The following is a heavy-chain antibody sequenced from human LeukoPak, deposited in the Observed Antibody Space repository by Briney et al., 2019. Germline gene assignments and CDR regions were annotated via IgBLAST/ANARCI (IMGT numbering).Heavy chain of an antibody. CDR3: TTDGYSSIFTVY. CDR2: IKSKTDGGTT. J-gene: IGHJ4*02. CDR1: GVTFSTAW. Sequence: PGGSLRLSCVASGVTFSTAWMSWVRQAPGKRPECVGRIKSKTDGGTTDYAAPVKGRFTISRDDSKNTLYLQMNSLKTEDTAVYYCTTDGYSSIFTVYWGQGTLVTVSP. D-gene: IGHD6-13*01. V-gene: IGHV3-15*01.